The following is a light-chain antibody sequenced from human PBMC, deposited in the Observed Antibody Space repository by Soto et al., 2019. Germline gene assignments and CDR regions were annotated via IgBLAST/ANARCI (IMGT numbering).Light chain of an antibody. CDR1: QGISSH. V-gene: IGKV1-8*01. CDR3: QQYFSYPLT. Sequence: AIRMTQSPSSFSASTGDRVTITCRASQGISSHLAWYQVKPGKAPRLLIYTAYYLESGVPSRFSGSGSGTDFLLFIGSLLSEDFAGYHSQQYFSYPLTFGEGTKVELK. CDR2: TAY. J-gene: IGKJ4*01.